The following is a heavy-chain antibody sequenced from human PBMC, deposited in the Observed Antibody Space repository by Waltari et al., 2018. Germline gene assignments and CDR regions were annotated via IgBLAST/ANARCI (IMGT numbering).Heavy chain of an antibody. CDR2: IYTSGST. CDR1: GGPISSYY. J-gene: IGHJ5*02. CDR3: ARVDYYGSGSYMGWFDP. V-gene: IGHV4-4*09. Sequence: QVQLQESGPGLVKPSETLSLTCTVSGGPISSYYWSWTRPPPGKGLEWIGYIYTSGSTNYNPSLKSRVTISVDTSKNQFSLKLSSVTAADTAVYYCARVDYYGSGSYMGWFDPWGQGTLVTVSS. D-gene: IGHD3-10*01.